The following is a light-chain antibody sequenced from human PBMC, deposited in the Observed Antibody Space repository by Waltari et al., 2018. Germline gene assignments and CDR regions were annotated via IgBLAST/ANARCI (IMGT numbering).Light chain of an antibody. Sequence: QSVLTQPPSVSEAPRKRVPISCSGSSSNLGNNAVSWYQQLPGKAPKGLIFYDDQLPSGVSDRFSGSKSGTSASLAISGLQSEDEADYYCAAWDDSLDACVFGGGTKLTVL. CDR2: YDD. CDR1: SSNLGNNA. V-gene: IGLV1-36*01. J-gene: IGLJ3*02. CDR3: AAWDDSLDACV.